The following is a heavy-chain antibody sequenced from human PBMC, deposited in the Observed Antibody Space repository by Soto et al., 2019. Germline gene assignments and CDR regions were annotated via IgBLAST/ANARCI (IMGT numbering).Heavy chain of an antibody. J-gene: IGHJ4*02. D-gene: IGHD1-1*01. CDR3: ARDGKGAAYTHGPYYFDY. CDR2: ITSTSSAI. V-gene: IGHV3-48*02. CDR1: GFPFSFYS. Sequence: GGSLRLSCAASGFPFSFYSMNWVRQAPGKGLEWISYITSTSSAINYADSVRGRFTISRDNAVRSLFLHMNSLRDEDTAVYYCARDGKGAAYTHGPYYFDYWGQGALVTVS.